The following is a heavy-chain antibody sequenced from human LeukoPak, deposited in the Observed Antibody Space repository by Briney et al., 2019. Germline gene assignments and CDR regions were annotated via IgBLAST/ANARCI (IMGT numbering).Heavy chain of an antibody. CDR2: INPNSGGT. CDR1: GYTFTGYY. Sequence: ASVKVSCKASGYTFTGYYMHWVRQAPGQGLEWMGWINPNSGGTNYAQKFQGRVTMTRDTSISTAYMELSRLRSDDTAVYYCARDGAAYYYGSGSYPYGYWGQGTLVTVSS. J-gene: IGHJ4*02. V-gene: IGHV1-2*02. D-gene: IGHD3-10*01. CDR3: ARDGAAYYYGSGSYPYGY.